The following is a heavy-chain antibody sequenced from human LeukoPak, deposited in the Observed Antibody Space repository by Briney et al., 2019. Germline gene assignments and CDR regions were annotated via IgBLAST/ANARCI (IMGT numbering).Heavy chain of an antibody. V-gene: IGHV3-21*01. CDR1: GFTFSSYS. CDR3: ASGDGSGSYYIPPFDY. D-gene: IGHD3-10*01. Sequence: GGSLRLSCAASGFTFSSYSMNWVRQAPGKGLEWVSSISSSSSYIYYADSVKGRFTISRDNAKNSLYLQMNSLRAEDTAVYYCASGDGSGSYYIPPFDYWGQGTLVTVSS. CDR2: ISSSSSYI. J-gene: IGHJ4*02.